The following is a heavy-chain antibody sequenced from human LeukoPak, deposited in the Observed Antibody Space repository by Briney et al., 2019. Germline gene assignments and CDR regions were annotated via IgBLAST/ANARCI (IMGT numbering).Heavy chain of an antibody. J-gene: IGHJ3*02. CDR3: ARMALGDAFDI. D-gene: IGHD3-16*01. Sequence: SGPALVKPTQTLTLTCTFPGFSLSTSGMRASWIRQPPGKALEWLARIDWDDDKFYSTSLKTRLTISKDTSKNQVVLTMTNMDPVDTATYYCARMALGDAFDIWGRGTMVTVSS. V-gene: IGHV2-70*04. CDR1: GFSLSTSGMR. CDR2: IDWDDDK.